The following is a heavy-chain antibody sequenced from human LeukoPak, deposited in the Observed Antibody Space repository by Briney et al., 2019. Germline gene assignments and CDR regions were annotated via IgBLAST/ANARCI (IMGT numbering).Heavy chain of an antibody. Sequence: QPGGSLRLSCAASGFTFSSHWMTWVRQAPGKGLEWVANIKYDGSEKHYVDSVRGRFTISRDNAKNSLYLQMASLRTEDTAIYYGARDEVAGVGIVDYWGQGILVTVSS. J-gene: IGHJ4*02. CDR2: IKYDGSEK. V-gene: IGHV3-7*03. CDR1: GFTFSSHW. CDR3: ARDEVAGVGIVDY. D-gene: IGHD6-13*01.